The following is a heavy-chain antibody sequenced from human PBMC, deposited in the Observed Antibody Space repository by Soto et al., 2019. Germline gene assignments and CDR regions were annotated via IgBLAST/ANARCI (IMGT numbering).Heavy chain of an antibody. D-gene: IGHD3-10*01. Sequence: QVQLVQSGAEVKKPGSSVRVSCKASGDTFTFYSINWVRQAPGLGLEWMGRINPILSMSNYAQRFQGRVTRPEDKSTSTAYMELSSLRSEDTAMYYCASSYGSGYRAFDYWGQGALVTVSS. CDR2: INPILSMS. CDR3: ASSYGSGYRAFDY. J-gene: IGHJ4*02. V-gene: IGHV1-69*02. CDR1: GDTFTFYS.